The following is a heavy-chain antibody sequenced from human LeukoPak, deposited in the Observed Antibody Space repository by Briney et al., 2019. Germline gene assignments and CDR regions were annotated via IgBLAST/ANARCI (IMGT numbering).Heavy chain of an antibody. CDR3: AAQIVATADFDY. CDR1: GGSFSSGDYY. Sequence: PSETLSLTCTVSGGSFSSGDYYWSWIRQPPGKGLEWIGYIHYLGSTYYNPSLKSRVTISVDTSKNQFSLKLSSVTAADTAVYYCAAQIVATADFDYWGQGTLVTVSS. D-gene: IGHD5-12*01. CDR2: IHYLGST. V-gene: IGHV4-30-4*01. J-gene: IGHJ4*02.